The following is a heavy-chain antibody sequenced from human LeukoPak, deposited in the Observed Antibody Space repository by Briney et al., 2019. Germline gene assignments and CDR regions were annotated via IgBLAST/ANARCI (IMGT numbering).Heavy chain of an antibody. D-gene: IGHD3-3*01. CDR2: INHSGST. CDR1: GGSFSVYY. J-gene: IGHJ5*02. Sequence: SETLSLTCAVYGGSFSVYYWSWIRQPPGKGLEWIGEINHSGSTNYNPSLKSRVTISVDTSKNQFSLKLSSVTAADTAVYYCARGVTPFWSGSRDKNWFDPWGQGTLVTVSS. V-gene: IGHV4-34*01. CDR3: ARGVTPFWSGSRDKNWFDP.